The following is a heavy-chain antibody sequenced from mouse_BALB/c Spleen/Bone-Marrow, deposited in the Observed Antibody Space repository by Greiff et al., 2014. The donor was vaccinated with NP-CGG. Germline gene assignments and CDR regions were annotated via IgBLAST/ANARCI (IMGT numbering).Heavy chain of an antibody. D-gene: IGHD2-3*01. Sequence: DVKLQESGGGLVQPGGSRKLSCAASGFTFSSFGMHWVRQAPEKGLEWVAYISSGSSTIYYADTVKGRFTISRDNPKNTLFLQMTSLRSEDRAMYYGARYDDGYNSNNAMDYWGQGTSFTVSS. J-gene: IGHJ4*01. CDR1: GFTFSSFG. CDR2: ISSGSSTI. CDR3: ARYDDGYNSNNAMDY. V-gene: IGHV5-17*02.